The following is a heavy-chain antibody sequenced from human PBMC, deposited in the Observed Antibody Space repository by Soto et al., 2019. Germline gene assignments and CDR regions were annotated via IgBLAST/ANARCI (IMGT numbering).Heavy chain of an antibody. V-gene: IGHV3-7*04. CDR1: AFTFRNYW. D-gene: IGHD2-2*01. CDR2: IKEDGSEK. J-gene: IGHJ4*02. CDR3: ARASSSTSGAIDY. Sequence: EVQLVESGGGLVQPGGSLRLSCAASAFTFRNYWMSWVRQAPGKGLECVAKIKEDGSEKYYVDSVKGRFTISGDNAKNSVYLQMNSLTAEDTAVYYCARASSSTSGAIDYWGQGTLVTVSS.